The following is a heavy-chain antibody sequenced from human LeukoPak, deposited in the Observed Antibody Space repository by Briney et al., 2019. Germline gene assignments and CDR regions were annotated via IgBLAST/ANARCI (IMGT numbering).Heavy chain of an antibody. CDR3: AGDFGNY. J-gene: IGHJ4*02. CDR1: GFTFSSYE. D-gene: IGHD3-10*01. Sequence: GGSLRLSCAASGFTFSSYEMNWVRQAPGKGLERVSYISVSGSTIYYADSVKGRFTISRDNAKNSLSLQMNSLRAEDTAVYYCAGDFGNYWGQGTLVTVSS. CDR2: ISVSGSTI. V-gene: IGHV3-48*03.